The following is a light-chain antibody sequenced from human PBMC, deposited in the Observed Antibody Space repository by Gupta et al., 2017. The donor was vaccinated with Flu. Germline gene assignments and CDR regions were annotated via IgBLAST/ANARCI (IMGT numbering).Light chain of an antibody. J-gene: IGLJ3*02. CDR2: DNV. V-gene: IGLV1-44*01. Sequence: VTISCTGSTTNRGSKNVTWCQQEPETAPKLLMYDNVKRRSGGPDRFSGAKYGTTAALAISGLQEGDEGDYYCATWDESRNGWVFGGGAKLTVL. CDR3: ATWDESRNGWV. CDR1: TTNRGSKN.